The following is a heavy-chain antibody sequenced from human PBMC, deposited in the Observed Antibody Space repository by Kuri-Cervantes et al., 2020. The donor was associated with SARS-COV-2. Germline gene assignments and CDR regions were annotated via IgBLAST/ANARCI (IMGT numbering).Heavy chain of an antibody. CDR3: ARLDYLD. V-gene: IGHV3-48*01. CDR2: ISGSRRTT. D-gene: IGHD3-16*01. Sequence: GESLKISCAASGFTFRNYSLNWVRQAPGKGLEWVSYISGSRRTTFYAVSVKGRFTISRDKPKNSLYLQMNSLRGEETAVYYCARLDYLDWGQGTLVTVSS. J-gene: IGHJ4*02. CDR1: GFTFRNYS.